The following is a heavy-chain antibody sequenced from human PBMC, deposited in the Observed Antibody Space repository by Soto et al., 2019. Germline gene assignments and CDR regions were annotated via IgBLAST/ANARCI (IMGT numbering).Heavy chain of an antibody. V-gene: IGHV3-23*01. J-gene: IGHJ4*02. CDR2: ISGSDGKT. CDR1: GFSFGSYA. D-gene: IGHD3-3*01. CDR3: ARWSYLDY. Sequence: SLRLSCAGSGFSFGSYALSWVRQAPGKGLEWVSTISGSDGKTFYADSVKGRFSISRDTSQNTLYLQMNSLRADDTAIYYCARWSYLDYWGQGTRVTVSS.